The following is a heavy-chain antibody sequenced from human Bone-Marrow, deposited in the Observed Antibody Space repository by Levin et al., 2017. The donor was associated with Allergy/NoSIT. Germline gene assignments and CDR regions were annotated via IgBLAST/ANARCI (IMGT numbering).Heavy chain of an antibody. CDR2: ILPIFGTA. CDR1: GGTFSNYA. CDR3: ARERSSKVYYYHGMDV. Sequence: SVKVSCKTSGGTFSNYAISWVRQAPGQGLEWMGGILPIFGTANYAQKFQGRVTITADESTSTAYMELSSLRSEDTAIYYCARERSSKVYYYHGMDVWGQGTTVTVSS. D-gene: IGHD4-17*01. J-gene: IGHJ6*02. V-gene: IGHV1-69*13.